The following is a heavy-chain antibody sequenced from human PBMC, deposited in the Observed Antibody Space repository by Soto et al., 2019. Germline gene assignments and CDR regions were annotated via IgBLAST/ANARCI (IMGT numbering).Heavy chain of an antibody. CDR1: GGSITSSY. J-gene: IGHJ6*02. CDR2: IYDTGISGYTPST. Sequence: SETLSLTCTVSGGSITSSYWSWIRRPPGKGLEWIAYIYDTGISGYTPSTGNNPSLKSRVTMPVDTSKSQFSLKLTSVTAADTAVYYCARGEDAFFYYGLDVWGQGITVTVSS. V-gene: IGHV4-59*01. CDR3: ARGEDAFFYYGLDV.